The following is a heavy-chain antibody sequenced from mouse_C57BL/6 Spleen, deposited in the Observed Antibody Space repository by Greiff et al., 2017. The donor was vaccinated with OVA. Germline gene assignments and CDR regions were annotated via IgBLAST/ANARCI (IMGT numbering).Heavy chain of an antibody. CDR3: TRDGYLFAY. CDR1: GFTFSSYA. CDR2: ISSGGDYI. J-gene: IGHJ3*01. V-gene: IGHV5-9-1*02. D-gene: IGHD2-3*01. Sequence: EVHLVESGAGLVKPGGSLKLSCAASGFTFSSYAMSWVRQTPEKRLEWVAYISSGGDYIYYADTVKGRFTISRDNARNTLYLQMSSLKSEDTAMYYCTRDGYLFAYWGQGTLVTVSA.